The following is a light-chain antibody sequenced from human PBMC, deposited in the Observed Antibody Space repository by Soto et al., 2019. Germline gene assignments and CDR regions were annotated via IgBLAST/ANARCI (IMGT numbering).Light chain of an antibody. CDR3: QQYNSYSRT. V-gene: IGKV1-5*03. Sequence: DIQMTQSPSTLSGSVGDRVTITCRASQSVRSWLAWYQQKPGKAPKLLIYKASTLKSGVPSRFSGSGSGTEFTLTISSLQPDDFATYYCQQYNSYSRTFGQGTKVDI. CDR2: KAS. J-gene: IGKJ1*01. CDR1: QSVRSW.